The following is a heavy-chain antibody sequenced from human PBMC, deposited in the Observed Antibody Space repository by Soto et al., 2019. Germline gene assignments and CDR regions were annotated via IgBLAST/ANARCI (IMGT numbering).Heavy chain of an antibody. D-gene: IGHD5-18*01. Sequence: QVQLVESGGGVVQPGRSLRLSCAASGFTFTNYAMHWVRQAPGRGLEWLAIIWYDGSKKYSADSVKGRFTISRGNSKNTLYLQMNSLRVEETAVYYCARDRGSFGYSYGMDVWGQGTTLTVSS. CDR3: ARDRGSFGYSYGMDV. V-gene: IGHV3-33*01. CDR2: IWYDGSKK. CDR1: GFTFTNYA. J-gene: IGHJ6*02.